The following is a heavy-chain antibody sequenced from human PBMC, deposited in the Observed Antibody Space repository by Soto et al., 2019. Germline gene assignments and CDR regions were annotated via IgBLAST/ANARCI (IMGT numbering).Heavy chain of an antibody. CDR2: IYSGGST. CDR1: GITVSSNY. J-gene: IGHJ3*02. CDR3: ATGEFSAFDI. Sequence: GGSLRLSCAASGITVSSNYMTWVSQPPGKGLEWVSVIYSGGSTYYADSVKGRFTISRDNSKNTLDLHMNSLRAEDTAVYYCATGEFSAFDIWGRGTMVTVSS. V-gene: IGHV3-53*01.